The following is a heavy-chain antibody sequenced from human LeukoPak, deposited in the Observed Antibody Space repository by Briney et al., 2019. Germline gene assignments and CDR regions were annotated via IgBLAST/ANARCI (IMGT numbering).Heavy chain of an antibody. CDR2: IKTDGSTT. D-gene: IGHD2-21*02. CDR1: GFTFSGYW. J-gene: IGHJ4*02. CDR3: GWGCGGDCYGGFDS. V-gene: IGHV3-74*01. Sequence: GGSLRLSCAASGFTFSGYWMHWVRQAPGKGLEWFSRIKTDGSTTNCADSVKGRFIISRDNAKNTLYLQMNSLRDEDTAVYYCGWGCGGDCYGGFDSWGQGTLVTVSS.